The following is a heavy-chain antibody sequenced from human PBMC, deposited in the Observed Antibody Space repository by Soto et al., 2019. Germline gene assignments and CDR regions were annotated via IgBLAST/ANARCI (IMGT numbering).Heavy chain of an antibody. CDR2: IYYSGST. CDR3: ARVGYCSGGSCYYADY. D-gene: IGHD2-15*01. Sequence: QVQLQESGPGLVKPSQTLSLTCTVSGGSISSGDYYWSWIRQPPGKGLEWIGYIYYSGSTYYNPSLKSRVTISVDTSKNQFSLKLSSVTAADTVVYYCARVGYCSGGSCYYADYWGQGTLVTVSS. J-gene: IGHJ4*02. CDR1: GGSISSGDYY. V-gene: IGHV4-30-4*01.